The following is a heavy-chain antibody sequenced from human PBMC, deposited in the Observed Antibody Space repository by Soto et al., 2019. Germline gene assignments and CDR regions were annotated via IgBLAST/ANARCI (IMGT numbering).Heavy chain of an antibody. V-gene: IGHV3-7*05. CDR2: IKEDGSEK. CDR3: VRGGSHSFDY. Sequence: EVQLVESGGGLVQPGGSLRLSCAASGFIFSNFWMSWVRQAPGKGLEWVANIKEDGSEKYHVDSVKCRFTISRDNVKNLMYLQMDSLRAEDTAVYKCVRGGSHSFDYCGQGTLVTVSS. CDR1: GFIFSNFW. J-gene: IGHJ4*02. D-gene: IGHD1-26*01.